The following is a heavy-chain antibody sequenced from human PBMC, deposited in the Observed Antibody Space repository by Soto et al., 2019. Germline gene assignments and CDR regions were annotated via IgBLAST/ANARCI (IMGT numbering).Heavy chain of an antibody. Sequence: QVQLLQSGAEVKKPGSSVKVSCKVSGGAFTNYSLNWVRHAPGQGLEWLGGIIPLHNTSIYSLKLLGRGSVTADISSNTVYMHLSGLTSDDTASYYCAIWSNWNPLYYRGMDVWGQGTTVTVSS. V-gene: IGHV1-69*06. D-gene: IGHD1-20*01. CDR3: AIWSNWNPLYYRGMDV. J-gene: IGHJ6*02. CDR2: IIPLHNTS. CDR1: GGAFTNYS.